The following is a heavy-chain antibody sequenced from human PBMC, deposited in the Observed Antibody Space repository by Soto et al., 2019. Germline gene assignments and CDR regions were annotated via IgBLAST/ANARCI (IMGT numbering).Heavy chain of an antibody. Sequence: QVQLVQSGAEVKRPGASVRVSCKASGNTNTIYFIHWLRQAPGQGPEWMGWINSVSGGTNFAHRFQGRVTMTRDTSTTTAFMELSGLTSADTAVYYCGRGGSYYALWGQGTLVSVSS. CDR2: INSVSGGT. V-gene: IGHV1-2*02. CDR1: GNTNTIYF. D-gene: IGHD1-26*01. J-gene: IGHJ4*01. CDR3: GRGGSYYAL.